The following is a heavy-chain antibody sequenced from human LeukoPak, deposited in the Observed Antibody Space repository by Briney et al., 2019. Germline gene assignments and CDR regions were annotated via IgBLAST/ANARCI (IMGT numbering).Heavy chain of an antibody. CDR3: ARGTYYDFWSGYFQNNWFDP. D-gene: IGHD3-3*01. J-gene: IGHJ5*02. CDR1: GGSISSGSYY. V-gene: IGHV4-61*02. Sequence: SETLSLTCTVSGGSISSGSYYWSWIRQPDGKGLEWIGRIYTSGSTNYNPSLKSRVTISVDTSKNQFSLKLSSVTAADTAVYYCARGTYYDFWSGYFQNNWFDPWGQGTLVTVSS. CDR2: IYTSGST.